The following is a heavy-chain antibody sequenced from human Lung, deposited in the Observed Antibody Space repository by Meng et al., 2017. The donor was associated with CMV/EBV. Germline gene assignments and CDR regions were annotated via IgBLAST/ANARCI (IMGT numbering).Heavy chain of an antibody. D-gene: IGHD3-10*01. CDR2: IIPIFGTA. J-gene: IGHJ6*02. CDR1: GGTFSSYA. V-gene: IGHV1-69*05. CDR3: ARAPGGGSGSYAGYYYYYGMDV. Sequence: SXXVSXKASGGTFSSYAISWVRQAPGQGLEWMGGIIPIFGTANYAQKFQGKVTITTDESTSTAYMEMSSLRSEDTAVYYRARAPGGGSGSYAGYYYYYGMDVWXQGPTVTVSS.